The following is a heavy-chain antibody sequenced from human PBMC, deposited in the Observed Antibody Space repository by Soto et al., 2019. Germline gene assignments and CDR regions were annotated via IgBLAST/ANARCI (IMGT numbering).Heavy chain of an antibody. V-gene: IGHV1-69*13. CDR2: IIPIFGTA. D-gene: IGHD6-6*01. Sequence: GASVKVSCKASGGTFSSYAISWVRQAPGQGLEWMGGIIPIFGTANYAQKFQGRVTITADESTSTAYMELSSLRSEDTAVYYCARVVVIAARRVYYYYYGMDVWGQGTTVTVSS. J-gene: IGHJ6*02. CDR1: GGTFSSYA. CDR3: ARVVVIAARRVYYYYYGMDV.